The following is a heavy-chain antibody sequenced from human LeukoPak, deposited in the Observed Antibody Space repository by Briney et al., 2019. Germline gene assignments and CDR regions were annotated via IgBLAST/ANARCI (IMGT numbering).Heavy chain of an antibody. CDR2: IYSGGST. V-gene: IGHV3-53*01. CDR3: ARDKVACSSTSCHYWYFDH. D-gene: IGHD2-2*01. CDR1: GFTVSSNY. J-gene: IGHJ2*01. Sequence: GGSLRLSCAASGFTVSSNYMSWVRQAPGKGLEWVSVIYSGGSTYYADSVKGRFTISRDNSKNTLYLQMNSLRAEDTAVYYCARDKVACSSTSCHYWYFDHWGRGTLVTVSS.